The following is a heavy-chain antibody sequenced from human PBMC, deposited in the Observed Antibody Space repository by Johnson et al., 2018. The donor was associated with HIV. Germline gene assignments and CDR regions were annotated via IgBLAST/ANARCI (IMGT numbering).Heavy chain of an antibody. J-gene: IGHJ3*02. CDR3: ARGAAPYDVIWTGAGAFEI. V-gene: IGHV3-43D*03. Sequence: VQLVESGGVVVQPGGSLRLSCAASGFTFDDYAMHWVRQAPGKGLEWVSLISWDGGSTYYADSMKGRFTISRDNSKNSLYLQMNSLRPEDTALYYCARGAAPYDVIWTGAGAFEIWGQGTMVTVSS. CDR2: ISWDGGST. D-gene: IGHD3-9*01. CDR1: GFTFDDYA.